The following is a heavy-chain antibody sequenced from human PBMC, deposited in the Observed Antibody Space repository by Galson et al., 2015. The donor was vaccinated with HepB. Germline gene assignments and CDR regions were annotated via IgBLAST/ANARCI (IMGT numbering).Heavy chain of an antibody. J-gene: IGHJ4*02. V-gene: IGHV3-30*18. D-gene: IGHD3-3*01. CDR3: AKDSYAIFGLLNY. CDR2: ISYGGSNK. CDR1: GFTFSSYG. Sequence: SLRLSCAASGFTFSSYGMHWVRQAPGKGLEWVAVISYGGSNKYYADSVKGRFTISRDNSKNTLYLQMNSLRAEDTAVYYCAKDSYAIFGLLNYWGQGTLVTVSS.